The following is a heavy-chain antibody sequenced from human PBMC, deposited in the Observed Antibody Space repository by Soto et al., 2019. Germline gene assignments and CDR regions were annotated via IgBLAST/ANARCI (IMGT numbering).Heavy chain of an antibody. V-gene: IGHV3-23*01. J-gene: IGHJ4*02. Sequence: EVQLLESGGGLVQPGGSLRLSCAASGFTFSSYAMSWVRQAPGKGLEWVSSISGSGGSTYYADSVKGRFTISRDNSKNTLYLQMNSLRADDTAVYYCAKLSSTYHYDTSGYPYFDYWGQGTLVTVPS. D-gene: IGHD3-22*01. CDR2: ISGSGGST. CDR3: AKLSSTYHYDTSGYPYFDY. CDR1: GFTFSSYA.